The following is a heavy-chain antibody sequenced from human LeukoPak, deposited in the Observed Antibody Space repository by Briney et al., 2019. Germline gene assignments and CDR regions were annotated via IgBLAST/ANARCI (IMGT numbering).Heavy chain of an antibody. CDR3: ARDYDYPYYGMDV. D-gene: IGHD5-12*01. Sequence: GGSLRLSCAASGFTFSSYAMSWVRQAPGKGLEWVSAISGSGGSTYYADSVKGRFTISRDNSKNTLYLQMNSLRAEDTAVYYCARDYDYPYYGMDVWGQGTTVTVSS. CDR2: ISGSGGST. V-gene: IGHV3-23*01. J-gene: IGHJ6*02. CDR1: GFTFSSYA.